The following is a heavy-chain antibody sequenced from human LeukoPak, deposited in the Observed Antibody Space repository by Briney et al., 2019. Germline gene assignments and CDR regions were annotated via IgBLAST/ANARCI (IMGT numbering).Heavy chain of an antibody. D-gene: IGHD3-10*01. V-gene: IGHV3-21*04. Sequence: GGSLRLSCLASKFTFNNYAMTWVRQAPGKGLEWVSSISSSSSYIYYADSVKGRFTISRDNAKNSLYLQMNSLRAEDTAVYYCAKADRGHYYGSESYPSLFDYWGQGTLVTVSS. CDR3: AKADRGHYYGSESYPSLFDY. J-gene: IGHJ4*02. CDR1: KFTFNNYA. CDR2: ISSSSSYI.